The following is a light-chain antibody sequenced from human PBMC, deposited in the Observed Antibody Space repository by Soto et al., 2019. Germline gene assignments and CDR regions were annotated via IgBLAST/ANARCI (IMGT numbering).Light chain of an antibody. CDR1: QSITNN. Sequence: EIVLTQSPGTLSVSPGERATLSCRASQSITNNYLAWYQQTAGEPRLLLFGGASSRAAGIPGRFSGSGSGKVFTLTISLLSSEDFAVYYCQQNNNWPWTFGQGTKVDIK. J-gene: IGKJ1*01. CDR3: QQNNNWPWT. V-gene: IGKV3D-15*03. CDR2: GAS.